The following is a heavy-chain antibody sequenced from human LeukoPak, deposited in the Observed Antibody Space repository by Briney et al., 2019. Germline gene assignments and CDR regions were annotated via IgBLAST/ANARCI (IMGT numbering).Heavy chain of an antibody. Sequence: GGSLRLSCAVSGFTVSGNYMSWVRQAPGKGLEWVSGINWNGGSTGYADSVKGRFTISRDNAKNTLYLQMNSLRAEDTAVYYCAKVTKSIAVAGLDYWGQGTLVTVSS. CDR2: INWNGGST. V-gene: IGHV3-20*04. D-gene: IGHD6-19*01. CDR3: AKVTKSIAVAGLDY. J-gene: IGHJ4*02. CDR1: GFTVSGNY.